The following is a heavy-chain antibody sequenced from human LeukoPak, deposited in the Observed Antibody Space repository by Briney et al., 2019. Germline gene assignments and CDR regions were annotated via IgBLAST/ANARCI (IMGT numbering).Heavy chain of an antibody. Sequence: GGSLRLSCAASGFTFSNYWMHWVRQAPGKGLVWVSRMNSDGGSTSYADSVKGRFTISRDNAKNTLYLQMNSLRAEDTAVYYCARRHPNSGSNDYWGQGTLVTVSS. CDR2: MNSDGGST. J-gene: IGHJ4*02. CDR3: ARRHPNSGSNDY. V-gene: IGHV3-74*01. CDR1: GFTFSNYW. D-gene: IGHD1-26*01.